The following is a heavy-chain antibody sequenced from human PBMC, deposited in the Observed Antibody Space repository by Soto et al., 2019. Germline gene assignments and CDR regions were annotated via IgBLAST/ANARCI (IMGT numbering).Heavy chain of an antibody. CDR3: ARQRIVVVVAATPFDP. V-gene: IGHV4-39*01. CDR2: IYYSGST. CDR1: SGSISSSSYY. J-gene: IGHJ5*02. Sequence: QLQLQESGPGLVKPSETLSLTCTVSSGSISSSSYYWGWIRQPPGKGLEWIGSIYYSGSTYYNPSLKSRVPISVDTSKNQFSLKLSSVTAADTAVYYCARQRIVVVVAATPFDPWGQGTLVTVSS. D-gene: IGHD2-15*01.